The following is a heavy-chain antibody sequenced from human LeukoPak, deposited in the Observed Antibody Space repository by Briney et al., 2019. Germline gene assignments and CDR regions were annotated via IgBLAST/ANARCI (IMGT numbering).Heavy chain of an antibody. V-gene: IGHV4-34*01. CDR1: GGSFSGYY. D-gene: IGHD3-10*01. J-gene: IGHJ4*02. CDR3: AIKTRTYYYGSGSYV. CDR2: INHSGST. Sequence: PSETLSLXCAVYGGSFSGYYWSWIRQPPGKGLEWIGEINHSGSTNYNPSLKSRVTISVDTSKNQFSLKLSSVTAADTGVYYCAIKTRTYYYGSGSYVWGQGTLVTVSS.